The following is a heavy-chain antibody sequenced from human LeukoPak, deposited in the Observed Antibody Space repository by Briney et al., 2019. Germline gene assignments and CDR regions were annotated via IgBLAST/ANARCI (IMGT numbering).Heavy chain of an antibody. CDR2: IRQDGSEK. V-gene: IGHV3-7*01. D-gene: IGHD4-17*01. Sequence: GGALRLSCAASGFTFSNYWMSWFRQAPGKGLEWVANIRQDGSEKYYVDSVKGRFTVSRDNAKNSLYLQMNSLRAEDTAVYYCARDQDGDYEDYYYGMDAWGQGTTVTVSS. J-gene: IGHJ6*02. CDR3: ARDQDGDYEDYYYGMDA. CDR1: GFTFSNYW.